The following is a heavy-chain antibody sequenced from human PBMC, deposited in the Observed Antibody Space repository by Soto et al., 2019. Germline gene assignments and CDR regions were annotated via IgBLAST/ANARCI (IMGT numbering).Heavy chain of an antibody. CDR2: IYYSGST. V-gene: IGHV4-39*01. D-gene: IGHD2-15*01. CDR3: ALQDIVVVVAASAAFEI. J-gene: IGHJ3*02. CDR1: GGSISSSSYY. Sequence: SETLSLTCTVSGGSISSSSYYWGWIRQPPGKGLEWIGSIYYSGSTYYNPSLKSRVTISVDTSKNQFSLKLSSVTAADTAVYYCALQDIVVVVAASAAFEIWGQGTMVTVSS.